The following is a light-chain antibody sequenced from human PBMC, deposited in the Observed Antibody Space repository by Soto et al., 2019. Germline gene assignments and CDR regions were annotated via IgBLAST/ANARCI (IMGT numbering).Light chain of an antibody. CDR3: QQYNSYWT. Sequence: IQMTQSPSSMSASVGDRVTITCRASQGISNYLVWFQQKPGKVPKRLIYGASNLQSGVPSRFSGSGSGTEFTLTISSLQPDDFATYYCQQYNSYWTFGQGTTGDIK. V-gene: IGKV1-17*03. CDR1: QGISNY. CDR2: GAS. J-gene: IGKJ1*01.